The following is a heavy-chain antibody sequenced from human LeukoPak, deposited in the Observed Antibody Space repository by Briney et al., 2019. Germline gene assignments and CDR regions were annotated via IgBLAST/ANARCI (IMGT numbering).Heavy chain of an antibody. J-gene: IGHJ4*02. D-gene: IGHD5-24*01. V-gene: IGHV3-7*01. CDR2: IQQGGSAK. Sequence: GGSLRLSCAASGFTFSSYAMSWVRQAPGKGLEWVANIQQGGSAKYYMDSVKGRFTISRDDAKSSLYLQMNSLRAEDTAVYFCARIRGDGSTFEYWGQGTLVTVSS. CDR3: ARIRGDGSTFEY. CDR1: GFTFSSYA.